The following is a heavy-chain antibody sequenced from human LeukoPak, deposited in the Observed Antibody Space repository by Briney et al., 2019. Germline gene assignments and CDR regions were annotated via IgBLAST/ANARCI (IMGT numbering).Heavy chain of an antibody. Sequence: GGSLRLSCAASGFTFSNAWMGWVRQAPGKGLEWVGRIKSKTDGGTTDYAAPVKGRFTISRDDSKNTLCLQMNSLKTEDTAVYYCTTDEGAAGLFDYWGQGTLVTVSS. CDR1: GFTFSNAW. CDR3: TTDEGAAGLFDY. CDR2: IKSKTDGGTT. J-gene: IGHJ4*02. D-gene: IGHD6-13*01. V-gene: IGHV3-15*01.